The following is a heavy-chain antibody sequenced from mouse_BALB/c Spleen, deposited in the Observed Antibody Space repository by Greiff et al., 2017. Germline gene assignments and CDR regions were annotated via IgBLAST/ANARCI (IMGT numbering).Heavy chain of an antibody. CDR3: ARGGGYESSYGWYFDV. Sequence: EVQLQESGPGLVKPSQSLSLTCSVTGYSITSGYYWNWIRQFPGNKLEWMGYISYDGSNNYNPSLKNRISITRDTSKNQFFLKLNSVTTEDTATYYCARGGGYESSYGWYFDVWGAGTTVTVSS. CDR2: ISYDGSN. J-gene: IGHJ1*01. V-gene: IGHV3-6*02. CDR1: GYSITSGYY. D-gene: IGHD1-1*01.